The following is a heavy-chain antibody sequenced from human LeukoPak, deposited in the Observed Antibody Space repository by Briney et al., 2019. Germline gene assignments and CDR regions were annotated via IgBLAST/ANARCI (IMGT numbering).Heavy chain of an antibody. CDR3: ANYQSYCRGDCQFDY. D-gene: IGHD2-21*02. Sequence: GGSLRLSCAASGFTFSSYGMHWVRQAPGKGLEWVAFIRYDGSNKYYADSVKGRFTISRDNSKNTLYLQMNSLRAEDTAVYYRANYQSYCRGDCQFDYWGQGTLVTVSS. CDR1: GFTFSSYG. CDR2: IRYDGSNK. V-gene: IGHV3-30*02. J-gene: IGHJ4*02.